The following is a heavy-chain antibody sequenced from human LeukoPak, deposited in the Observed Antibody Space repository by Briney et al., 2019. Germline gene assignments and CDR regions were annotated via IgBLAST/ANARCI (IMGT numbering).Heavy chain of an antibody. Sequence: SETLSLTCTVPGGSISSYYWSWIRQPPGKGLEWIGYIYYSGSTNYNPSLKSRVTISVDTSKNQFSLKLNSVTAADTAVYYCARSGGYSSSWSLWGQGTLVTVSS. D-gene: IGHD6-13*01. J-gene: IGHJ4*02. V-gene: IGHV4-59*01. CDR3: ARSGGYSSSWSL. CDR2: IYYSGST. CDR1: GGSISSYY.